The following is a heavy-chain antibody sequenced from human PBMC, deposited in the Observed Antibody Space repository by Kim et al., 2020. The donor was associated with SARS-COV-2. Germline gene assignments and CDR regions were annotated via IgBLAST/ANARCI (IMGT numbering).Heavy chain of an antibody. V-gene: IGHV6-1*01. D-gene: IGHD6-13*01. J-gene: IGHJ6*02. CDR3: ARGRRGSYSSSWYYYGMDV. CDR1: GDSVSSNSAA. Sequence: SQTLSLTCAISGDSVSSNSAAWNWIRQSPSRGLEWLGRTYYRSKWYNDYEVCVKSRITINPDTSKNQFSLQLNSVTPEDTAVYDCARGRRGSYSSSWYYYGMDVYGQGTTVTVSS. CDR2: TYYRSKWYN.